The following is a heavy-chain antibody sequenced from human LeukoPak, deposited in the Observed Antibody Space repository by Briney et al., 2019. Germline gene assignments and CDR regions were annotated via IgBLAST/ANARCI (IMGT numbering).Heavy chain of an antibody. V-gene: IGHV4-34*01. Sequence: PSDTLSLTCAVYGGSFSGYYWSWIRQPPGKGLEWIGEINHSGSTNYNPSLKSRVTISVDTSKNQFSLKLGSLTVADTAVYFLWKERYCSWGQGTLVTVSS. CDR2: INHSGST. J-gene: IGHJ4*02. D-gene: IGHD6-13*01. CDR1: GGSFSGYY. CDR3: WKERYCS.